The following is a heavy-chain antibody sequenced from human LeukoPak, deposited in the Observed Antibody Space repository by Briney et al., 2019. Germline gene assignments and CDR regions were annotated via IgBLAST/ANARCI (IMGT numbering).Heavy chain of an antibody. Sequence: SETLSLTCTVSGGSISSYYWSWIRQPPGKGLEWIGYIYYSGSTNYNPSLKSRVTISVDTSKNQFSLKLSSVTAAGTAVYYCARNIAVAGLHAFDIWGQGTMVTVSS. CDR1: GGSISSYY. CDR2: IYYSGST. D-gene: IGHD6-19*01. CDR3: ARNIAVAGLHAFDI. J-gene: IGHJ3*02. V-gene: IGHV4-59*08.